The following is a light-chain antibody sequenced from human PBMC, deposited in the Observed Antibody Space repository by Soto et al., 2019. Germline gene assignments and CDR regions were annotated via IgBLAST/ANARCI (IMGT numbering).Light chain of an antibody. Sequence: EMVVTKSPAPLAVSRGERVTRDXRASHSVTNNLAWYQHRAGKXTRIIXXRQXARATGVAERFSGSGSGKESTLTISSMQSEDFEGYYCQQYNNSPTITFGQGTRLEI. J-gene: IGKJ5*01. CDR1: HSVTNN. V-gene: IGKV3-15*01. CDR2: RQX. CDR3: QQYNNSPTIT.